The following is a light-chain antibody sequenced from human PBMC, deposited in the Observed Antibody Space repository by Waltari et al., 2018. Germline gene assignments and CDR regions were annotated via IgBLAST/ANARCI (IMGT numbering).Light chain of an antibody. J-gene: IGLJ2*01. CDR1: SSDXGXXNX. V-gene: IGLV2-14*01. CDR2: EVS. CDR3: XSYTSSSXXX. Sequence: QSALTQPASVSGSXGXSITIXCTGTSSDXGXXNXVSWYQQHPGKAPKLMIYEVSNRPSGVSNRFSGSKSGNTASXTXSGLQXEDEXDYYCXSYTSSSXXXXXGGTKLTVL.